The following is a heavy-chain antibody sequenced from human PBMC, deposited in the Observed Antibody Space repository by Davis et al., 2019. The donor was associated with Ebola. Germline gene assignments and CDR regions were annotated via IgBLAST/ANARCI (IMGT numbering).Heavy chain of an antibody. CDR3: AKRATVKVAGANYYNAMDV. Sequence: GESLKISCAGSGFTFSTYAMTWVRQAPEKGLEWVSRISGSGGDPHYADSVKGRFTISRDNSKNTLYLQMNSLRAEDTAVFYCAKRATVKVAGANYYNAMDVWGKGTTVTVSS. CDR2: ISGSGGDP. D-gene: IGHD6-19*01. V-gene: IGHV3-23*01. J-gene: IGHJ6*04. CDR1: GFTFSTYA.